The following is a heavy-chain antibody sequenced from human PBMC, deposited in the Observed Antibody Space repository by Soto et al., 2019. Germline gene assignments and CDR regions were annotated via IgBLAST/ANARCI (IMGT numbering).Heavy chain of an antibody. CDR2: ITGSGSGYNT. CDR3: AKAEYSSHYYYGMDV. CDR1: GFTFISYA. J-gene: IGHJ6*02. Sequence: EAQLVESGGDSVQPGGSLRLSCAASGFTFISYAISWVRLAPGKGLEWVSTITGSGSGYNTFYTDSVKGRFSISRDNSENTVYLQMNSLRAEDTAMYFCAKAEYSSHYYYGMDVWGHGTAVTVSS. V-gene: IGHV3-23*04. D-gene: IGHD6-6*01.